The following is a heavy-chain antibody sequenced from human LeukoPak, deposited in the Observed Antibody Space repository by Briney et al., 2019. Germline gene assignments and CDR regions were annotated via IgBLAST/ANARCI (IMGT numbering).Heavy chain of an antibody. Sequence: GSSVKVSCKASGGTFSSYAISWVRQAPGQGLEWMGNIVPVFGTPIYAQKFQGRVTITTDESRTTAYMELSSLRSEDTALYYCASRYTTSRHFDWDVDYWGQGTLLTVSS. J-gene: IGHJ4*02. V-gene: IGHV1-69*05. CDR2: IVPVFGTP. CDR1: GGTFSSYA. D-gene: IGHD3-9*01. CDR3: ASRYTTSRHFDWDVDY.